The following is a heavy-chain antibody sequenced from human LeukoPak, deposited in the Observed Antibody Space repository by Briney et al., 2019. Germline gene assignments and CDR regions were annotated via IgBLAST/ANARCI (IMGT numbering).Heavy chain of an antibody. CDR1: GGSFSGYY. D-gene: IGHD6-13*01. J-gene: IGHJ4*02. CDR2: INHSGST. V-gene: IGHV4-34*01. Sequence: PSETLSLTCAVYGGSFSGYYWSWIRQPPGKGLDWIGEINHSGSTNYNPSLKSRVTISVDTSKNQFSLKLSSVTAADTAVYYCARGPIAAAGYDYWGQGTLVTVSS. CDR3: ARGPIAAAGYDY.